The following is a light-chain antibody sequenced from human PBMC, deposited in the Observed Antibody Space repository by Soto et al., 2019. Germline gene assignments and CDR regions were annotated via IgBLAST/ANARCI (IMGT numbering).Light chain of an antibody. V-gene: IGLV2-11*01. CDR2: DVT. J-gene: IGLJ3*02. CDR1: DSDIGNYIY. Sequence: QSALTQPRSVSGSPGQSVTISCTGSDSDIGNYIYVSWYQVHPGKAPKLIIYDVTKRPSGVPDRFSGSKSGNTASLTISGLQAEDEAVYFCSTWDDSLNGWVFGGGTKLTVL. CDR3: STWDDSLNGWV.